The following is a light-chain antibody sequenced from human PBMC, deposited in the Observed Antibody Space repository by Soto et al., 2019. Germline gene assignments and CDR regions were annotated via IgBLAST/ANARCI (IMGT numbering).Light chain of an antibody. CDR2: DVA. CDR1: TSDVGGYDY. CDR3: VSYTSSTTYV. J-gene: IGLJ1*01. V-gene: IGLV2-14*03. Sequence: QSVLTQPASVSGSPGQSITISCTGTTSDVGGYDYVSWYQQHPGQAPKLLIYDVANRPSGVSNRFSGSKSGSTASLIISRLQTEDEADYYCVSYTSSTTYVFGTGTKVTVL.